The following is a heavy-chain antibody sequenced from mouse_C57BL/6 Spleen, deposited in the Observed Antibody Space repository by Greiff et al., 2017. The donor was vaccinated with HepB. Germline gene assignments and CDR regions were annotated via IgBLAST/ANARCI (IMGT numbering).Heavy chain of an antibody. J-gene: IGHJ4*01. V-gene: IGHV1-50*01. CDR3: ARGGYYGSSYGNYAMDY. CDR1: GYTFTSYW. CDR2: IDPSDSYT. Sequence: QVQLQQPGAELVKPGPSVKLSCKASGYTFTSYWMQWVKQRPGQGLEWIGEIDPSDSYTNYNQKFKGKATLTVDTSTSTAYMQLSSLTSEDSAVYYCARGGYYGSSYGNYAMDYWGQGTSVTVSS. D-gene: IGHD1-1*01.